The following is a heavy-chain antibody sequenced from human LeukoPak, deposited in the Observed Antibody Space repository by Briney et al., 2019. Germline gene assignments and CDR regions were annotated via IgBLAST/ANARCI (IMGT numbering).Heavy chain of an antibody. CDR2: IYYSGSN. Sequence: PSETLSLTCTVSGGSISSYYWSWIRQPPGKGLEWIGYIYYSGSNNYNPSLKSRVTISVDTSKNQFSLKLSSVTAADTAVYYCARRNYDILTGAAGYWYFDLWGRGTLVTVSS. V-gene: IGHV4-59*08. CDR1: GGSISSYY. CDR3: ARRNYDILTGAAGYWYFDL. D-gene: IGHD3-9*01. J-gene: IGHJ2*01.